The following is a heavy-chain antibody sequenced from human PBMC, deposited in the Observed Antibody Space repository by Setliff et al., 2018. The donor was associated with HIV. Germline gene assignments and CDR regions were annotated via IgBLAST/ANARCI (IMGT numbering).Heavy chain of an antibody. CDR3: ARDDHYYDMGSILSDWFFDV. V-gene: IGHV1-69*10. Sequence: GASVKVSCKATGGTFSSYAMSWVRQAPGQGLEWMGAIIPMLGITNYAQKFQGRVTMIADKSTGTAYMDLSSLTSDDTAVYYCARDDHYYDMGSILSDWFFDVWDRGTLVTVSS. CDR1: GGTFSSYA. D-gene: IGHD3-22*01. CDR2: IIPMLGIT. J-gene: IGHJ2*01.